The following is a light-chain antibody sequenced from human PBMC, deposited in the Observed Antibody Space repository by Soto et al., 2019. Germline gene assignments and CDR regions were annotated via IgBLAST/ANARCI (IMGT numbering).Light chain of an antibody. CDR3: AAWDDSLNGVV. J-gene: IGLJ2*01. CDR1: SSNIGSKT. V-gene: IGLV1-44*01. Sequence: QSLLTQPPSASGTPGQRVTISCSGSSSNIGSKTVNWYQQVPGTAPKLLIYSNNQRPSGVPDRFSGSKSGTSVSLAISGLQSEDEADYYCAAWDDSLNGVVFGGGTQLTVL. CDR2: SNN.